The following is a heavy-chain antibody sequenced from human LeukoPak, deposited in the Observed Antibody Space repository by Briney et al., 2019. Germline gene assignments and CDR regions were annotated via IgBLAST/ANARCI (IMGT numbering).Heavy chain of an antibody. CDR2: IGGSGGTSADST. V-gene: IGHV3-23*01. CDR3: AKHRSGIAASGSNY. D-gene: IGHD6-13*01. CDR1: GFTFSSYA. J-gene: IGHJ4*02. Sequence: GGSLRLSCAASGFTFSSYAMSWVRQAPGKGLEWVSVSVIGGSGGTSADSTYYADSVKGRFTISRDDSNNTLYLQMNNLRVEDTAVYYCAKHRSGIAASGSNYWGQGTLVSVSS.